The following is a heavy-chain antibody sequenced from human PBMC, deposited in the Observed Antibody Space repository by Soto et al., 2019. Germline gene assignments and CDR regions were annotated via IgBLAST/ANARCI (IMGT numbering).Heavy chain of an antibody. CDR1: GYTFTSYY. Sequence: ASVKVSCKASGYTFTSYYMHWVRQAPGQGLEWMGIINPSGGSTSYAQKFQGRVTMTRDTSTSTVYMELSSLRSEDTAVYYCARPPGTTGTKTSRREYYDSSGYSPFDYWGQGTLVTVSS. V-gene: IGHV1-46*03. CDR2: INPSGGST. CDR3: ARPPGTTGTKTSRREYYDSSGYSPFDY. D-gene: IGHD3-22*01. J-gene: IGHJ4*02.